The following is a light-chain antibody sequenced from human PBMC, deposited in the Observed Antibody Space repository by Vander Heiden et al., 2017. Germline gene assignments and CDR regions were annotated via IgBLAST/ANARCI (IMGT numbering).Light chain of an antibody. V-gene: IGKV3-15*01. CDR2: GAS. J-gene: IGKJ1*01. CDR3: QQYNNWPPWT. CDR1: QGVSSN. Sequence: EIVMPQSPATLSVSPGERATLSCRASQGVSSNLAWYQQKHGQAPRLLLYGASTRATGSPARFSGSGCGTEFTLTISSLQSEDFAVYYCQQYNNWPPWTFGQGTKVEIK.